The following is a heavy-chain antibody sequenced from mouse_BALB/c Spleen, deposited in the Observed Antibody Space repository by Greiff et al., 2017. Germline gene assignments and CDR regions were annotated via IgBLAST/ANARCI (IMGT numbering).Heavy chain of an antibody. J-gene: IGHJ3*01. V-gene: IGHV5-6-4*01. Sequence: VQLKESGGGLVKPGGSLKLSCAASGFTFSSYTMSWVRQTPEKRLEWVATISSGGSYTYYPDSVKGRFTISRDNAKNTLYLQMSSLKSEDTAMYYCTRDPITTATSPWFAYWGQGTLVTVSA. D-gene: IGHD1-2*01. CDR2: ISSGGSYT. CDR3: TRDPITTATSPWFAY. CDR1: GFTFSSYT.